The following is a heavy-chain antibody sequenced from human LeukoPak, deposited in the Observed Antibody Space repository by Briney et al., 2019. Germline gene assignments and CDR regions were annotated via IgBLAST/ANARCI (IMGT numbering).Heavy chain of an antibody. V-gene: IGHV1-46*01. CDR3: AKEDYGDYVGVGLDY. CDR1: GYTFTSYY. D-gene: IGHD4-17*01. Sequence: ASVKVSCKASGYTFTSYYMHWVRQAPGQGLEWMGIINPSGGSTSYAQKFQGRVTMTWDTSTSTVYMDLSSLRSEDTAVYYCAKEDYGDYVGVGLDYWGQGTLVTVSS. J-gene: IGHJ4*02. CDR2: INPSGGST.